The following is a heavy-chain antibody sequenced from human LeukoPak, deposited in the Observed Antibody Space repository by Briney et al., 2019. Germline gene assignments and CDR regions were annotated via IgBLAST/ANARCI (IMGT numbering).Heavy chain of an antibody. V-gene: IGHV4-59*01. CDR1: GGSISSYY. J-gene: IGHJ3*02. Sequence: SETLSLTCTVSGGSISSYYRSWIRQPPGKGLEWIGYIYYSGSTNYNPSLKSRVTISVETSKNQFSLKLSSVTAADTAVYYCARGSSSGYRDAFDIWGQGTMVTVSS. CDR3: ARGSSSGYRDAFDI. D-gene: IGHD3-22*01. CDR2: IYYSGST.